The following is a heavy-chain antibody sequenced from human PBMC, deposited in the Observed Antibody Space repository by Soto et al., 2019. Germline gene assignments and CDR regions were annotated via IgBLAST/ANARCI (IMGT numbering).Heavy chain of an antibody. CDR1: GGSISSGGYY. V-gene: IGHV4-31*01. Sequence: QVQLQESGPGLVKPSQTLSLTCTVSGGSISSGGYYWSWIRQHPGKGLEWIGYIYYSGSNYYNPSLKXXVXIXXDTSENQFSLKLSSVTAADTTVYYCARGVHWYFDLWGRGTLVTVSS. CDR3: ARGVHWYFDL. CDR2: IYYSGSN. J-gene: IGHJ2*01.